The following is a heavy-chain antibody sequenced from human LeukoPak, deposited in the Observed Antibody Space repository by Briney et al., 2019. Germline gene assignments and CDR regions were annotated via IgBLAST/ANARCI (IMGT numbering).Heavy chain of an antibody. CDR1: GFTFSSYG. CDR3: AKSGDIVVVVAAVDY. Sequence: PGGSLRLSCAASGFTFSSYGMHWVRQAPGKGLEWVAFIRYDGSNKYYADSVKGRFTISRDNSKNTLYLQMNSLRVEDTAVYYCAKSGDIVVVVAAVDYWGQGTLVTVSS. D-gene: IGHD2-15*01. J-gene: IGHJ4*02. V-gene: IGHV3-30*02. CDR2: IRYDGSNK.